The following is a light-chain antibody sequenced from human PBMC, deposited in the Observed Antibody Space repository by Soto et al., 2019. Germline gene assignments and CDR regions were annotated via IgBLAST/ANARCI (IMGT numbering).Light chain of an antibody. CDR2: GAS. J-gene: IGKJ5*01. CDR3: QQHNNWPPIT. V-gene: IGKV3-15*01. Sequence: EIVMTQSPATLSVSPGERATLSCRASQSVSSNLAWYQQKPGQAPRLLIYGASTRATGIPARFSGSGSGTEFTLTISSLQSEDFAVYYCQQHNNWPPITFGQGTQLEIK. CDR1: QSVSSN.